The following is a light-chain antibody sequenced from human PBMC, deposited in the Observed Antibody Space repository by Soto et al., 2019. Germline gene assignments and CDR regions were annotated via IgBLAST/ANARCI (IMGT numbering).Light chain of an antibody. V-gene: IGLV2-14*01. J-gene: IGLJ1*01. Sequence: QSVLTQPASVSGSPGQSITISCTGSSNDVGGYNFVSWYQQLPDNAPKLIISEVTNRPSGVSNRFSGSKSGNTASLTISGLQTEDEADYYGSSYTSDGNIRVFGTGTKLTVL. CDR2: EVT. CDR1: SNDVGGYNF. CDR3: SSYTSDGNIRV.